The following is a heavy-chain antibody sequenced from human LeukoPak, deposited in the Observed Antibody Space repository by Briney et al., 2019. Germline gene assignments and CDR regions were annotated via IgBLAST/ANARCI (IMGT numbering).Heavy chain of an antibody. J-gene: IGHJ3*02. Sequence: GGSLRLSCAASGFTFSSYWMSWVRQAPGKGLEWVANIKQDGSEKYYVDSAKGRFTISRDNAKNSLYLQMNSLRAEDTAVYYCARESYGSGSNAFDIWGQGTMVTVSS. CDR3: ARESYGSGSNAFDI. V-gene: IGHV3-7*01. CDR1: GFTFSSYW. CDR2: IKQDGSEK. D-gene: IGHD3-10*01.